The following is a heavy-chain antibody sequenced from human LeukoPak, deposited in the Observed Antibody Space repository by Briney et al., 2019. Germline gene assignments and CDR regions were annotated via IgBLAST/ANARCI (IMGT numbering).Heavy chain of an antibody. V-gene: IGHV1-2*02. D-gene: IGHD2-2*02. Sequence: ASVKVSCKASGYTFTGYYMHWVRQAPGQGLEWMGWINPNSGGTDYAQKFQGRVTMTRDTSISTAYMELSRLRSDDTAVYYCARGDIVVLPAGIPHNWFDPWGQGTLVTVSS. CDR3: ARGDIVVLPAGIPHNWFDP. J-gene: IGHJ5*02. CDR2: INPNSGGT. CDR1: GYTFTGYY.